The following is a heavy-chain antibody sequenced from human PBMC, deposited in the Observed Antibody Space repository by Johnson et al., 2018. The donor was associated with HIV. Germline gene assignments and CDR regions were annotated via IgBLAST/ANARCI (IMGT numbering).Heavy chain of an antibody. CDR3: ARGGSGHAVGVSATGRGYGFGLDM. J-gene: IGHJ3*02. V-gene: IGHV3-30*19. D-gene: IGHD2-21*01. CDR1: GLTFSSYG. Sequence: QVQLVESGGGVVQPGGSLRLSCAASGLTFSSYGMHWVRQAPGKGLEWVAVISYDGSKKYYADSVKGRFTISRANSKNPMYLQVNSLGLGDAAVYYCARGGSGHAVGVSATGRGYGFGLDMWGQGTMVTVSS. CDR2: ISYDGSKK.